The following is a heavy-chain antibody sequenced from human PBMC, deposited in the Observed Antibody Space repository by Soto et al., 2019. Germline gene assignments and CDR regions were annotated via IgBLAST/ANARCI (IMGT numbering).Heavy chain of an antibody. CDR2: FRTGGDDATT. CDR1: GFTFRSYE. CDR3: AKKANSGPGSQYFDN. V-gene: IGHV3-23*01. J-gene: IGHJ4*02. Sequence: GGSQRLSGAASGFTFRSYEMNLVRQAPGKGLEWVSGFRTGGDDATTYYADSVKGRFNISRDNSKNMLFLQMNSLRAEDTAIYYCAKKANSGPGSQYFDNWGQGTLVTVSS. D-gene: IGHD3-10*01.